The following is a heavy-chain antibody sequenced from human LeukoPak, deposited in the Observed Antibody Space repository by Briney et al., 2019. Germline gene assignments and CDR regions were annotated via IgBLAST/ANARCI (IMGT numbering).Heavy chain of an antibody. Sequence: PGGSLRLSCAASGFTFSNYAIHWVRQAPGKGLEWVSVIYSGGSTYYADSVKGRFTISRDNSKNTLYLQMNSLRAEDTAVYYCARDPEYYYGFWGQGTLVTVSS. CDR3: ARDPEYYYGF. CDR1: GFTFSNYA. D-gene: IGHD3-10*01. CDR2: IYSGGST. J-gene: IGHJ4*02. V-gene: IGHV3-66*01.